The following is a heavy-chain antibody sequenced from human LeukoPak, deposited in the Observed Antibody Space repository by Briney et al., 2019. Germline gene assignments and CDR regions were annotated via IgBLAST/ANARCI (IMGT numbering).Heavy chain of an antibody. CDR1: GGSIISSSFW. D-gene: IGHD3-3*01. V-gene: IGHV4-39*07. CDR2: IYYSGVS. J-gene: IGHJ4*02. CDR3: VRSDDFWSGYYGY. Sequence: TSETLSLTCTVSGGSIISSSFWWGWIRQPPGKGLEWIGSIYYSGVSYYNTSLKSRVTISVDTSKNQFSLKLSSVTAADTAVYYCVRSDDFWSGYYGYWGQGTLVTVSS.